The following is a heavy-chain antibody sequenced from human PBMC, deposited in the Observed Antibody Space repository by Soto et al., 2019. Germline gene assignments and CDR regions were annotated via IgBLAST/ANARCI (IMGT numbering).Heavy chain of an antibody. CDR1: GDTFSSYI. CDR2: VIPVLTTT. D-gene: IGHD2-21*02. CDR3: ARRRYCGYDCYHKHYDGMDV. V-gene: IGHV1-69*08. J-gene: IGHJ6*02. Sequence: QVQLVQSGAEVKKPGSSVRVSCRSSGDTFSSYIVNWLRLAPGRGLEWMGRVIPVLTTTDYAQNFRGRVTIIADRSTNTVYLDLSSLRSDDTAVYYCARRRYCGYDCYHKHYDGMDVWGQGSLVTV.